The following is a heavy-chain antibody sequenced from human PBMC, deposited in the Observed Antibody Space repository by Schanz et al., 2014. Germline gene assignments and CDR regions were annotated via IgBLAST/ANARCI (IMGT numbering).Heavy chain of an antibody. CDR3: TRLPRADPNGFDV. Sequence: QVQLVQSGPEVKKPGSSVKVSCQAFGDTFSKYNIMWVRQVPGQGLEWLGRIMPLRGIGNNAWKFQDRLTITADKSMNITYMELSSLGTEDTAVYYCTRLPRADPNGFDVWGPGALVTVSS. CDR1: GDTFSKYN. J-gene: IGHJ5*02. V-gene: IGHV1-69*02. D-gene: IGHD6-19*01. CDR2: IMPLRGIG.